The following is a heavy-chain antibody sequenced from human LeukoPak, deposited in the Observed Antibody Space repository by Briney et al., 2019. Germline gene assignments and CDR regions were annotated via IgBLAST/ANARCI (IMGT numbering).Heavy chain of an antibody. CDR3: ARAYNSHFDY. J-gene: IGHJ4*02. D-gene: IGHD1-1*01. V-gene: IGHV3-74*01. CDR1: GFTFSSYW. CDR2: IKSDGSST. Sequence: PGGSLRLSCAASGFTFSSYWMHWVRQAPGKGLVCVSRIKSDGSSTSCADSVKGRFTISRDDAKNTLYLQMNSLRAEDTAVYYCARAYNSHFDYWGQGALVTVSS.